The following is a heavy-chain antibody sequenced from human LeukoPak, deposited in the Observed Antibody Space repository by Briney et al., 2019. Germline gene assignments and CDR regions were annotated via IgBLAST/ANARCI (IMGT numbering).Heavy chain of an antibody. J-gene: IGHJ6*02. CDR3: ARDRVITVTNTIMDV. D-gene: IGHD4-17*01. CDR2: ISYDGSNK. V-gene: IGHV3-30-3*01. CDR1: GFTFSSYA. Sequence: GGSLTLSCPAPGFTFSSYAMHWVRPAPGKGLEGAGVISYDGSNKYYADSVKGRFTISRDNSKNTLYLQMNSLSAEDTAVYYCARDRVITVTNTIMDVWDQGTMVTVSS.